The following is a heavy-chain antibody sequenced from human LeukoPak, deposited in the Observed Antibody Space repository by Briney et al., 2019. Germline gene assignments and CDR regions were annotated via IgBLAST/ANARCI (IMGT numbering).Heavy chain of an antibody. CDR1: GGSISSSSYY. Sequence: SDTLSLSCTVSGGSISSSSYYWGWIRQPPGKWLEWIACIYYSGSAYYNPSFKSRVTISVDTSKNPFALKLSSVTAADTAVYYCARQIAVAGTSDAFDIWGQGTMVTVSS. CDR3: ARQIAVAGTSDAFDI. CDR2: IYYSGSA. V-gene: IGHV4-39*01. D-gene: IGHD6-19*01. J-gene: IGHJ3*02.